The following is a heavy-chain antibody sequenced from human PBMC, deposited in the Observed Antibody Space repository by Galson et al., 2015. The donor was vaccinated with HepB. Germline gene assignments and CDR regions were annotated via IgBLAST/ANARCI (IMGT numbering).Heavy chain of an antibody. V-gene: IGHV1-18*04. J-gene: IGHJ6*04. CDR3: ARDGCSSTSCYGGANYYYGMDV. CDR1: GYTFTSYA. Sequence: SVKVSCKASGYTFTSYAISWVRQAPGQGLEWMGWIIAYDGNTNYAQKLQGRVTITTDTSTSTAYMELSSLRSDDTAVYYCARDGCSSTSCYGGANYYYGMDVWGKGTTVTVSS. CDR2: IIAYDGNT. D-gene: IGHD2-2*01.